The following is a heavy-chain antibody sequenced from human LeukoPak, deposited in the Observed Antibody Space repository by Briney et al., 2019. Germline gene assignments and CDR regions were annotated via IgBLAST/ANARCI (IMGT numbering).Heavy chain of an antibody. V-gene: IGHV4-39*07. Sequence: PSETLSLTCTVSGGSISSSSYYWGWIRQPPGKGLEWIGSIYYSGSTYYNPSLKSRVTISVDTSKNQFSLKLSSVTAADTAVYYCASYSSGWSYRGYFDYWGQGTLVTVSS. CDR3: ASYSSGWSYRGYFDY. J-gene: IGHJ4*02. D-gene: IGHD6-19*01. CDR2: IYYSGST. CDR1: GGSISSSSYY.